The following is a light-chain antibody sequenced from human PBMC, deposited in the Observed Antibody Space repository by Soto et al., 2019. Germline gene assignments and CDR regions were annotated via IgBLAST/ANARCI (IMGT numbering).Light chain of an antibody. V-gene: IGLV8-61*01. CDR1: SRSVSTSYY. J-gene: IGLJ2*01. CDR3: VLYMGSGSVV. Sequence: QTVVTQEPSFSVSPGRTVTLTCGLRSRSVSTSYYPSWYQQTPGQAPRTLIYSTNTRSSGVPDRFSGSILGNKAALTITGAQADDESDYYCVLYMGSGSVVFGGGTKPTVL. CDR2: STN.